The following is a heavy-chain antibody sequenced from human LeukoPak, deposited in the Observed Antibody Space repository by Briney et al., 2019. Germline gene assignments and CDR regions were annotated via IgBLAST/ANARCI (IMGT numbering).Heavy chain of an antibody. CDR1: GYTFTSHH. CDR2: INPSGGST. CDR3: ARDHTSDDFWSGYYDY. V-gene: IGHV1-46*01. D-gene: IGHD3-3*01. J-gene: IGHJ4*02. Sequence: ASVKVSCKASGYTFTSHHMHWVRQAPGQGLEWMGIINPSGGSTSYAQKFQGRVTMTRDMSTSTVYMELSGLRSDDTAVYYCARDHTSDDFWSGYYDYWGQGTLVTVSS.